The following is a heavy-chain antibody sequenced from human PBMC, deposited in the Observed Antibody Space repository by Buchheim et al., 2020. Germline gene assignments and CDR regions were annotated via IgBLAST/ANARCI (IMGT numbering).Heavy chain of an antibody. CDR1: GFTFSSYA. CDR3: ARDAPHRTAYYYDSSGPLYY. J-gene: IGHJ4*02. CDR2: ISYDGSNK. Sequence: QVQLVESGGGVVQPGRSLRLSCAASGFTFSSYAMHWVRQAPGKGLEWVAVISYDGSNKYYADSVKGRFTISRDNSKNTLYLQMNSLRAEDTAVYYCARDAPHRTAYYYDSSGPLYYWGQGTL. D-gene: IGHD3-22*01. V-gene: IGHV3-30-3*01.